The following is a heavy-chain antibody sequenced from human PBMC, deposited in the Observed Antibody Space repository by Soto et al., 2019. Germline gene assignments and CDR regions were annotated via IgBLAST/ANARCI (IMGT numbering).Heavy chain of an antibody. CDR2: INHSGST. CDR1: GGSFSGYY. CDR3: GRRGGFWSGYQNFWFDP. D-gene: IGHD3-3*01. Sequence: SETLSLTCAVYGGSFSGYYWSWIRQPPGKGLEWIGEINHSGSTNYNPSLKSRVTISVDTSKNQFSLKLSSVTAADTAVYYCGRRGGFWSGYQNFWFDPWGQGTLVTVSS. J-gene: IGHJ5*02. V-gene: IGHV4-34*01.